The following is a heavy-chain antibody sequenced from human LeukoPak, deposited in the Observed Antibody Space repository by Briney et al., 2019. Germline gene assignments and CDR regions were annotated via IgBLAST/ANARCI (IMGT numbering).Heavy chain of an antibody. J-gene: IGHJ4*02. Sequence: ASMKVSCKASGYTFTDYYLHWVRQAPGQGLEWMGWINPNSGGTNYAQKFQGRVTMTRDTSISTAYMELSRLRSDDTAVYYCARDGTMVRGVIGYWGQGTLVTVSS. CDR1: GYTFTDYY. D-gene: IGHD3-10*01. V-gene: IGHV1-2*02. CDR3: ARDGTMVRGVIGY. CDR2: INPNSGGT.